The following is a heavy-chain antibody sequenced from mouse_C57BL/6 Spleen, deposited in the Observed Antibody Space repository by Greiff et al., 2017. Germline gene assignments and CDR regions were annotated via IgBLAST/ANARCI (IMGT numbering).Heavy chain of an antibody. V-gene: IGHV1-50*01. J-gene: IGHJ3*01. CDR1: GYTFTSYW. CDR2: IDPSDSYT. CDR3: AYYGAWFAY. D-gene: IGHD1-1*01. Sequence: VQLQQPGAELVKPGASVKLSCKASGYTFTSYWMQWVKQRPGQGLEWIGEIDPSDSYTNYTQKFKGKATLTVDTSSSTAYLQLSSLASEDSAVXYCAYYGAWFAYWGQGTLVTVSA.